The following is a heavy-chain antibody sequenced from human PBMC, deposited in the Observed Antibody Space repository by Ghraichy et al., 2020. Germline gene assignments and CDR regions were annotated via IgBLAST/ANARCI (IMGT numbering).Heavy chain of an antibody. CDR3: AKDLLAIAAGDRDYGMDV. V-gene: IGHV3-23*01. CDR2: ISGSGGST. CDR1: GITFSSYA. D-gene: IGHD6-13*01. J-gene: IGHJ6*02. Sequence: GGSLRLSCAASGITFSSYAMSWVRQAPGKGLEWVSVISGSGGSTYYADSVKGRFAISRDNSKNMLYLQMNSLRAEDTAVYYCAKDLLAIAAGDRDYGMDVWGQGTTVPVSS.